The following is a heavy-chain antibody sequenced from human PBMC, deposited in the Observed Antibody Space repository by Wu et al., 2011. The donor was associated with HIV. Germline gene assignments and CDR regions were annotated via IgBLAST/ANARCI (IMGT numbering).Heavy chain of an antibody. CDR3: AAGSTSWSLVDY. V-gene: IGHV5-51*01. J-gene: IGHJ4*02. D-gene: IGHD2-2*01. Sequence: YSPSFEGQVTISADKSSSIAYLQWNSLKASDTAMYYCAAGSTSWSLVDYWGQGTLVTVSS.